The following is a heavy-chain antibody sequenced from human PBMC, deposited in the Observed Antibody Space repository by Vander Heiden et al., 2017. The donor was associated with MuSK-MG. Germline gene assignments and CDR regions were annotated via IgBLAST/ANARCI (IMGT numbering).Heavy chain of an antibody. J-gene: IGHJ5*02. CDR2: NYYRGRT. D-gene: IGHD3-22*01. CDR1: GGAISSSSYY. V-gene: IGHV4-39*02. CDR3: GWLVVGVTNWFDP. Sequence: QLQVQESGPGLVKPSAPLSLTCTVSGGAISSSSYYWGCIRQPPEKGPGGVGRNYYRGRTYYNSSLKSRVTRSVDTSMCHLFLKLSPRTPADAAGDCWGWLVVGVTNWFDPWG.